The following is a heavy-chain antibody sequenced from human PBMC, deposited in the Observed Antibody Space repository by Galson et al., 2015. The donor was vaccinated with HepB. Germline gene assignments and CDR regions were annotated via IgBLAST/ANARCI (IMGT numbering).Heavy chain of an antibody. Sequence: SVKVSCKASGGTFSSYAISWVRQAPGQGLEWMGGIIPIFGTANYAQKFQGRVTITADESTITAYMELSSLRSEDTAVYYCAREVWGWLDFDYWGQGTLVTVSS. V-gene: IGHV1-69*13. CDR1: GGTFSSYA. J-gene: IGHJ4*02. CDR2: IIPIFGTA. CDR3: AREVWGWLDFDY. D-gene: IGHD5-24*01.